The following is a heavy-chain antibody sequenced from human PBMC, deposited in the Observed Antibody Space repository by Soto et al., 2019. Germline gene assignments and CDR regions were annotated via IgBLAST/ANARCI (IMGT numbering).Heavy chain of an antibody. V-gene: IGHV4-38-2*01. CDR1: GYSISSGYY. J-gene: IGHJ4*02. CDR2: IYHSGST. D-gene: IGHD5-18*01. Sequence: PSETLSLTCAVSGYSISSGYYWGWIRQPPGKGLEWIGSIYHSGSTYYNPSLKSRVTISVDTSKNQFSLKLSSVTAADTAVYYCARGYSYGPLYYFDYWGQGTLVTVSS. CDR3: ARGYSYGPLYYFDY.